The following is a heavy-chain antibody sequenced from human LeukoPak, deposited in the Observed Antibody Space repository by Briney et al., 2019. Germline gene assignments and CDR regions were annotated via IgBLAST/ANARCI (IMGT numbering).Heavy chain of an antibody. J-gene: IGHJ4*02. V-gene: IGHV4-30-4*08. Sequence: TASETLSLTCTLSGGSISSGAYSWSWTRHPPGKGLEWLAYIYYSGSTYYNPSLKCRVTISVDTSKNQLSLKLSSVTAADTAVYYCARALGFYGLEAAWSEYYFDYWGQGTLVTVSS. CDR3: ARALGFYGLEAAWSEYYFDY. CDR2: IYYSGST. D-gene: IGHD1-1*01. CDR1: GGSISSGAYS.